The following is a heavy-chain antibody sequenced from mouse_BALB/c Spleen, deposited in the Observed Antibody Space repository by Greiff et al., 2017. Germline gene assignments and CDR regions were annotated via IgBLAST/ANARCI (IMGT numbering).Heavy chain of an antibody. CDR2: IHPSDSET. V-gene: IGHV1-61*01. J-gene: IGHJ3*01. D-gene: IGHD2-2*01. CDR3: AEGGLPGGFAY. CDR1: GYSFTSYW. Sequence: QVQLQQPGAELVRPGASVKLSCKASGYSFTSYWMNWVKQRPGQGLEWIGIIHPSDSETRLNQKFKDKATLTVDKSSSTAYMQLSSPTSEDSAVYYCAEGGLPGGFAYWGQGTLVTVSA.